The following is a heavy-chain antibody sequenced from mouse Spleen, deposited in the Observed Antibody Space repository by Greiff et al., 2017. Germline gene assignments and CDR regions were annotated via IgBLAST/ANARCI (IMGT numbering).Heavy chain of an antibody. J-gene: IGHJ1*01. D-gene: IGHD2-1*01. V-gene: IGHV1-69*01. CDR1: GYTFTSYW. CDR2: IDPSDSYT. Sequence: QVQLQQPGAELVMPGASVKLSCKASGYTFTSYWMHWVKQRPGQGLEWIGEIDPSDSYTNYNQKFKGKATLTVDKSSSTAYMQLSSLTSEDSAVYYCARGRGNSYWYFDVWGAGTTVTVSS. CDR3: ARGRGNSYWYFDV.